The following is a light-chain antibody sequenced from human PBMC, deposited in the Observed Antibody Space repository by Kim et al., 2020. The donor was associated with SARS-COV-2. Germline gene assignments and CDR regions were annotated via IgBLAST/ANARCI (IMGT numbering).Light chain of an antibody. J-gene: IGKJ4*01. CDR2: DAS. CDR1: QSVSSY. V-gene: IGKV3-11*01. Sequence: SQGERATLSCRASQSVSSYLAWYQQKPGQAPRLLIYDASNRATGIPARFSGSGSGTDFTLTISSLEPEDFAVYYCQQRSNWPRLTFGGGTKVDIK. CDR3: QQRSNWPRLT.